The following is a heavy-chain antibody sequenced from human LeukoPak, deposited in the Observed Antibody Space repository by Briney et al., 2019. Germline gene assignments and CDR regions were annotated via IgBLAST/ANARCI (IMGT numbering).Heavy chain of an antibody. CDR1: GGSISSSSYY. D-gene: IGHD2-15*01. V-gene: IGHV4-39*01. CDR3: ARHLGLLYDAFDI. CDR2: IYYSGST. Sequence: PSETLSLTCTVSGGSISSSSYYWGWIRQPPGKGLEWIGSIYYSGSTYYNPSLKSRVTISVDTSKNQFSLKLSSVTAADTAVYYCARHLGLLYDAFDIWGQGTMVTVSS. J-gene: IGHJ3*02.